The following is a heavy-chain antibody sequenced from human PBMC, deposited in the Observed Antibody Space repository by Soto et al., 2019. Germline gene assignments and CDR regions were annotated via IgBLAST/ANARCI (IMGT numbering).Heavy chain of an antibody. CDR1: GGPFSGYY. Sequence: SETLSLTCAVYGGPFSGYYWSWIRQPPGKGLEWIGEINHSGSTNYNPSLKSRVTISVDTSKNQFSLKLSSVTAADTAVYYCARAPSALDYGDYGYYYYYMDVWGKGTTVTVSS. CDR3: ARAPSALDYGDYGYYYYYMDV. D-gene: IGHD4-17*01. J-gene: IGHJ6*03. V-gene: IGHV4-34*01. CDR2: INHSGST.